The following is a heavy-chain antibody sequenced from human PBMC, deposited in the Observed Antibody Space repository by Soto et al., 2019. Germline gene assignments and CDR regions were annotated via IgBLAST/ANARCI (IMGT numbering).Heavy chain of an antibody. D-gene: IGHD4-17*01. V-gene: IGHV1-3*01. J-gene: IGHJ3*02. CDR2: INAGNGNT. CDR3: ARVRFFVPQNAFDI. Sequence: QVQLVQSGAEVKKPGASVKVSCKASGYTFTSYAMHWVRQAPGQRLEWMGWINAGNGNTKYSQKFQGRVTITRDTSAITAYMELSSLRSEDTAVYYCARVRFFVPQNAFDIWGQGTMVTVSS. CDR1: GYTFTSYA.